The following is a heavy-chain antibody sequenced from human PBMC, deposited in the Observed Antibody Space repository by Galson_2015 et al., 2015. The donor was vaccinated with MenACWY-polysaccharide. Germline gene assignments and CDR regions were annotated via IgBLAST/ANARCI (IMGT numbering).Heavy chain of an antibody. V-gene: IGHV4-4*07. Sequence: SVPGGSITNHYWRWIRQPAGKEMEWIGRVHSSGSTAYSPSLNSRVIMSVDMSNNRISLRLNSVTAADTAVYYCARRSLGNWYFDLWGRGALVTVSS. J-gene: IGHJ2*01. CDR1: GGSITNHY. D-gene: IGHD7-27*01. CDR3: ARRSLGNWYFDL. CDR2: VHSSGST.